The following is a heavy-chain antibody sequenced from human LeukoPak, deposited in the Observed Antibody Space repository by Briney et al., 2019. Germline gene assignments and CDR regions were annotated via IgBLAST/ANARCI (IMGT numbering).Heavy chain of an antibody. V-gene: IGHV3-11*05. D-gene: IGHD6-13*01. CDR1: GFIFSDYY. Sequence: GGSLRLSCAASGFIFSDYYMSWIRQAPGKGLEWVSYISSSSTYTAYADSVRGRFTISRDDAKNPLYLQFTSLRAEDTAVYFCARAANTATGTPTLAIDYWGQGTLVTVSS. J-gene: IGHJ4*02. CDR3: ARAANTATGTPTLAIDY. CDR2: ISSSSTYT.